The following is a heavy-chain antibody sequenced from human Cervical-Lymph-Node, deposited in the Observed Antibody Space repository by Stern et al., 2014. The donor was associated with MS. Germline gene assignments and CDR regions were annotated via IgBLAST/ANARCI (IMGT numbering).Heavy chain of an antibody. CDR1: GYSFADYW. J-gene: IGHJ4*02. CDR2: VFPGDSYT. Sequence: EVQLVESGAEVKKPGESLKISCKASGYSFADYWIGWVRQMPGEGLAWIGRVFPGDSYTTSGPDFQGPVTTSAPHPITTPFPPWTSLKASDSAMYYCAKVDTGMLTAFDLWGQGTLVTVSS. V-gene: IGHV5-51*01. CDR3: AKVDTGMLTAFDL. D-gene: IGHD5-18*01.